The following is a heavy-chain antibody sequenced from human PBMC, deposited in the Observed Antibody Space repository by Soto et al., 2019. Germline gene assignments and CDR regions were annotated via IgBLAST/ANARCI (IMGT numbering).Heavy chain of an antibody. CDR1: GFTFSTYS. CDR2: ISSSSATI. D-gene: IGHD5-18*01. J-gene: IGHJ4*02. Sequence: EVQLVESGGGLVQPGGSLRLSCAASGFTFSTYSMNWVRQAPGKGLEWISYISSSSATIYYADSVRGRFTISRDNAKNSLYLQMDSLRPDDTAVYYCARGHSIDYWGQGTLVAVSS. V-gene: IGHV3-48*04. CDR3: ARGHSIDY.